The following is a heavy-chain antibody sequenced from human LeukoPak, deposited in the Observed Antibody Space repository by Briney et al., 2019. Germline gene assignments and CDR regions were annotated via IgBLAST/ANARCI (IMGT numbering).Heavy chain of an antibody. J-gene: IGHJ6*02. CDR3: ARVAGRVNYYYGMDV. D-gene: IGHD6-19*01. CDR1: GFTFSSYA. CDR2: ISGSGGST. Sequence: GGSLRLSCAASGFTFSSYAMSWVRQAPGKGLEWVSAISGSGGSTYYADSVKGRFTIPRDNSKNTLYLQMNSLRAEDTAVYYCARVAGRVNYYYGMDVWGQGTTVTVSS. V-gene: IGHV3-23*01.